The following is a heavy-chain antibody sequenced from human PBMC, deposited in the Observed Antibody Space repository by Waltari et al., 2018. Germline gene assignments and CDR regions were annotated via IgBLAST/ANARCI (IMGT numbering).Heavy chain of an antibody. CDR1: GFTFSHYW. J-gene: IGHJ4*02. CDR3: ARDTPGDGIDY. Sequence: EVQLVESGGGLVQPGGSLRLSCAASGFTFSHYWMHWVRQVPEKGLMWVSHVNSDGNSPSYADSVKGRFTISRDNAKNTVYLQMNSLRAEDTAVYYCARDTPGDGIDYWGQGTLVTVSS. D-gene: IGHD7-27*01. V-gene: IGHV3-74*01. CDR2: VNSDGNSP.